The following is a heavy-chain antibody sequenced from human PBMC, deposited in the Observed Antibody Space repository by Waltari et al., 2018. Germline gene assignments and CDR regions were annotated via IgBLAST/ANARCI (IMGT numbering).Heavy chain of an antibody. J-gene: IGHJ4*02. CDR3: ARLPGGGYCSSTSCYTFDY. Sequence: QVQLQESGPGLVKPSETLSLTCTVSGGSISSYYWSWIRQPPGKGLEWIGYIYYSGGTNYNPSLKSRVTISVDTSKNQFSLKLSSVTAADTAVYYCARLPGGGYCSSTSCYTFDYWGQGTLVTVSS. V-gene: IGHV4-59*08. CDR1: GGSISSYY. D-gene: IGHD2-2*02. CDR2: IYYSGGT.